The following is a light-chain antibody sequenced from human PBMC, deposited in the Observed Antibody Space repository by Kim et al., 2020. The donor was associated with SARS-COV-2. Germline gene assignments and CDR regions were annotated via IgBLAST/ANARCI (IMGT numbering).Light chain of an antibody. CDR1: QDIRIH. CDR3: LQHNDYPRT. CDR2: GAS. J-gene: IGKJ1*01. Sequence: DIQMTQSPSAMSASVGDNVTLTCRASQDIRIHLAWFQQKPGKAPKRLIYGASSLQRGVPPRFSGSGSGTQFTLTINSLQPEDFAVYFCLQHNDYPRTFGQGTKVDIK. V-gene: IGKV1-17*03.